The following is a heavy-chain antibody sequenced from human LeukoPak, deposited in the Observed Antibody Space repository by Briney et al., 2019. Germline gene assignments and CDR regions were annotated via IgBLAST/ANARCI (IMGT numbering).Heavy chain of an antibody. D-gene: IGHD3-10*01. CDR3: ARPSMVRGVIEEFDY. V-gene: IGHV5-51*01. J-gene: IGHJ4*02. Sequence: GESLKISCKASGYSFTSYWIGWVRQMPGKGLEWMGIIYPGDSDTRYSPSFQGQVTISADKSISTAYLQWSSLKASDTAMYYCARPSMVRGVIEEFDYWGQGTLVTVSS. CDR1: GYSFTSYW. CDR2: IYPGDSDT.